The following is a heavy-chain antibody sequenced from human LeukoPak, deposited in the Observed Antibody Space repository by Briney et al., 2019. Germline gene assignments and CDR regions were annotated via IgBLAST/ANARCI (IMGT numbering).Heavy chain of an antibody. J-gene: IGHJ4*02. CDR2: ISGSGGST. Sequence: GGSLRLSCAASGFTFSSYAMSWVRQAPGKGLEWVSAISGSGGSTYYVDSVKGRFTISRDNSKNTLYLQMNSLRAEDTAVYYCAKGRCSSTSCSVDYWGQGTLVTVSS. D-gene: IGHD2-2*01. V-gene: IGHV3-23*01. CDR1: GFTFSSYA. CDR3: AKGRCSSTSCSVDY.